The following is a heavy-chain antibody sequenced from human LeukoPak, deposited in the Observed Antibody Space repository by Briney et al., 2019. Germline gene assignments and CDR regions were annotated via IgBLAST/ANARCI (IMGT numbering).Heavy chain of an antibody. CDR1: GYTFTSYG. D-gene: IGHD2-15*01. J-gene: IGHJ4*02. Sequence: ASVKVSCKASGYTFTSYGISWVRQAPGQGLEWMGWISAYNGNTNYAQKLQGRVTMTRNTSISTAYMELSSLRSEDTAVYYCARDMRYCSGGSCSSLWGQGTLVTVSS. CDR2: ISAYNGNT. V-gene: IGHV1-18*01. CDR3: ARDMRYCSGGSCSSL.